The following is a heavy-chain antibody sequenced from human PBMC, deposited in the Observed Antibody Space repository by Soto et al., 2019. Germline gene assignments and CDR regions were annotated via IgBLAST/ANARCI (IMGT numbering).Heavy chain of an antibody. D-gene: IGHD3-9*01. CDR3: ARQGDILTGYLLSYYYMDV. V-gene: IGHV1-18*01. J-gene: IGHJ6*03. Sequence: GASVKASSTASGYTITSYGISCVRQAPGQGLEWMGWISAYNGNTNYAQKLQGRVTMTTDTSTSTAYMELRSLRSDDTAVYYCARQGDILTGYLLSYYYMDVWGKGTTVTVSS. CDR2: ISAYNGNT. CDR1: GYTITSYG.